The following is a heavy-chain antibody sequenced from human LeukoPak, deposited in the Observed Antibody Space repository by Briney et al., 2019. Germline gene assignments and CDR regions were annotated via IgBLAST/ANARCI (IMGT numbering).Heavy chain of an antibody. CDR1: GFTFSNYC. V-gene: IGHV3-23*01. J-gene: IGHJ4*02. CDR2: ISGSGDST. CDR3: AKYGAPGWSGYLDY. D-gene: IGHD4/OR15-4a*01. Sequence: GGSLRLSCAASGFTFSNYCVTWVRQAPGKALEWASSISGSGDSTYNADSVKGRFTISRDNSKNTLYLQMNSLRVEDTAIYYCAKYGAPGWSGYLDYWGQGTLVTVSS.